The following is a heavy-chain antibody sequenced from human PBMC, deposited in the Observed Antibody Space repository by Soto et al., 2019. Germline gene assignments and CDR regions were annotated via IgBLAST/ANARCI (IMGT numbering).Heavy chain of an antibody. J-gene: IGHJ6*02. Sequence: GESLKISCKGSGYTFTIYWIAWVRQMPGKGLEWMGIISPSDSDTRYSPSFQGQVTISVDRSISTAYLQWSSLKASDTAIYYCARRTLRYYAMDVWGQGTTVTVSS. CDR1: GYTFTIYW. CDR2: ISPSDSDT. V-gene: IGHV5-51*01. CDR3: ARRTLRYYAMDV. D-gene: IGHD3-16*01.